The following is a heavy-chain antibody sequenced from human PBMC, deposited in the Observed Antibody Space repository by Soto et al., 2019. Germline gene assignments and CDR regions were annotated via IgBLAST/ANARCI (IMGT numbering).Heavy chain of an antibody. Sequence: QMQLVQSGPEVKKPGASVKVSCKASGFTFTSSAVQWVRQARGQRLEWIGWIVVGSGNTNYAQKFQERVTITREMSTSTAYMDLSSLRSEDTAVSYRAAPPEGYQLLYGVYYYYGMDVWGQGTTVTVSS. CDR3: AAPPEGYQLLYGVYYYYGMDV. V-gene: IGHV1-58*01. J-gene: IGHJ6*02. D-gene: IGHD2-2*02. CDR2: IVVGSGNT. CDR1: GFTFTSSA.